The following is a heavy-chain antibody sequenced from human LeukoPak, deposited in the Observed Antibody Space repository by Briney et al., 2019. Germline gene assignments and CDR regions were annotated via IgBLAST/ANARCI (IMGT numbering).Heavy chain of an antibody. Sequence: ASVKVSCKASGYTFTSYGISWVRQAPGQGLEWMAWISGYNGNTNYAQKLQGRVTMTTDTSTSTAYMKLRSPRSDDTAVYYCARRTYSSSSSIFDYWGQGTLVTVSS. V-gene: IGHV1-18*01. CDR2: ISGYNGNT. D-gene: IGHD6-6*01. J-gene: IGHJ4*02. CDR3: ARRTYSSSSSIFDY. CDR1: GYTFTSYG.